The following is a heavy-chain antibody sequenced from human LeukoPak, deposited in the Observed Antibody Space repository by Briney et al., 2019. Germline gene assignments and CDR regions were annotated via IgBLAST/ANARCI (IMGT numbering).Heavy chain of an antibody. CDR2: IYYSGST. CDR3: ARLEPLTRVTYYYDSSGYNAFDI. J-gene: IGHJ3*02. D-gene: IGHD3-22*01. V-gene: IGHV4-39*01. CDR1: GGSISSSSYY. Sequence: SETLSPTCTVSGGSISSSSYYWGWIRQPPGKGLEWIGSIYYSGSTYYNPSLKSRVTISVDTSKNQFSLKLSSVTAADTAVYYCARLEPLTRVTYYYDSSGYNAFDIWGQGTMVTVSS.